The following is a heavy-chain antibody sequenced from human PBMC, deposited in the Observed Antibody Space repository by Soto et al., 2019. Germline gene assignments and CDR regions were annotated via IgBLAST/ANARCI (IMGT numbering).Heavy chain of an antibody. D-gene: IGHD5-18*01. CDR3: ARHFDVNTALDYYYFDL. CDR2: LYSSGRA. V-gene: IGHV4-4*07. CDR1: GVSISPYY. Sequence: QVQLQESGPGLVKTSETLSLTCTVSGVSISPYYWTWIRQPAGKGLEWIGHLYSSGRATYNPSLENRVTMSVFRDRFSLTLNSVTAADTAVYYCARHFDVNTALDYYYFDLWGRGALVTVSS. J-gene: IGHJ2*01.